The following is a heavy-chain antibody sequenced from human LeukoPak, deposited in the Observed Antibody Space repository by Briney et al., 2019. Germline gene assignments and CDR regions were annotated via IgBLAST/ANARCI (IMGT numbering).Heavy chain of an antibody. J-gene: IGHJ5*02. CDR2: ISAYSGDT. CDR1: GYTFTGYY. D-gene: IGHD2-8*01. Sequence: ASVKVSCKASGYTFTGYYMHWVRQAPGQGLEWMGWISAYSGDTNYAQKLQGRVTMTTDTSTSTAYMELRSLRSDDTAVYYCARGGRKRGYCTNGVCFALFDPWGQGTLVTVSS. CDR3: ARGGRKRGYCTNGVCFALFDP. V-gene: IGHV1-18*04.